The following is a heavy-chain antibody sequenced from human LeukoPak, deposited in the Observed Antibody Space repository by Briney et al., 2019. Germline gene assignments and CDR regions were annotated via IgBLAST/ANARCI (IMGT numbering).Heavy chain of an antibody. J-gene: IGHJ4*02. CDR2: INHSGST. D-gene: IGHD3-10*01. CDR3: TRANGYGLIDY. Sequence: GSLRLSCAASGFTFSSYGMSWIRQPPGKGLEWIGEINHSGSTNYNPSLKSRVTISLDTSKNQFSLNLFSVTAADTAMYYCTRANGYGLIDYWGQGTLVTVSS. V-gene: IGHV4-34*01. CDR1: GFTFSSYG.